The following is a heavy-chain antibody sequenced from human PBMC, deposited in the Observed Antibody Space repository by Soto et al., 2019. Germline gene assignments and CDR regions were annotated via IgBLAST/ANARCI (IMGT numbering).Heavy chain of an antibody. CDR1: GFTFSTYG. D-gene: IGHD3-10*01. CDR2: ISYDGTNE. CDR3: AKDDYYGSGSFYPPNFDS. Sequence: GGSLRLSCAASGFTFSTYGMQWVRQAPGKGLEWVAFISYDGTNEYYADSVKGRFTISRDNSKNTLYLQMNSLRAEDTAVYYCAKDDYYGSGSFYPPNFDSWGQGTLVTVSS. V-gene: IGHV3-30*18. J-gene: IGHJ4*02.